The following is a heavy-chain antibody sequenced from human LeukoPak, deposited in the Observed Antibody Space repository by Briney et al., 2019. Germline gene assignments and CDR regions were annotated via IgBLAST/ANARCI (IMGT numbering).Heavy chain of an antibody. J-gene: IGHJ4*02. D-gene: IGHD5-24*01. Sequence: GGSLRLSCAASGFTFSSYAMSWVRQAPGKGLEWVSAISGSGGSTYYADSVKGRFTISRGNSKNTLYLQINSLRDEDTAVYYCAKDDAWLQYNDWGQGTLVTVSS. V-gene: IGHV3-23*01. CDR3: AKDDAWLQYND. CDR1: GFTFSSYA. CDR2: ISGSGGST.